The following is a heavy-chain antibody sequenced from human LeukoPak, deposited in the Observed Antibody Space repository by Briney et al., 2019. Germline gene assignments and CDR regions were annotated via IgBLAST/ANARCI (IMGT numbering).Heavy chain of an antibody. CDR3: ARAPEWLIFDY. CDR1: GFTVSSNY. D-gene: IGHD6-19*01. Sequence: GGSLKLSCAASGFTVSSNYMSWVRQAPGKGLEWVSVIYSGGSTYYADSVKGRFTISRHNSKNTLYLQMNSLRAEDTAVYYCARAPEWLIFDYWGQGTLVTVSS. J-gene: IGHJ4*02. V-gene: IGHV3-53*04. CDR2: IYSGGST.